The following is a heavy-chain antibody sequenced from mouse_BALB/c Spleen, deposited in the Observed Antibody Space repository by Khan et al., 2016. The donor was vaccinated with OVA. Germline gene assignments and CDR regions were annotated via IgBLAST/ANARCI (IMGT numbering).Heavy chain of an antibody. CDR2: ISSGGHYT. V-gene: IGHV5-9-3*01. CDR1: GFTFSTYA. Sequence: EVQLVESGGGLVKPGGSLTLSCSASGFTFSTYAMSWVRQTPEKRLEWVATISSGGHYTFYPDSVKGRFTISRDNAEHTLDLQMSSLTSEDTAMYYCARSLVDYHAMDYWGQGTSVTVSS. CDR3: ARSLVDYHAMDY. J-gene: IGHJ4*01. D-gene: IGHD2-2*01.